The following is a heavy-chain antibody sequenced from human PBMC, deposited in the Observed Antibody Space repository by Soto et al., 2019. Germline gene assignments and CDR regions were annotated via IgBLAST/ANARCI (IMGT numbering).Heavy chain of an antibody. CDR2: IKEDGSEK. J-gene: IGHJ4*02. V-gene: IGHV3-7*01. CDR3: SRDVVVGAKALNY. Sequence: WGSLRLSCAASGFTFINYWITCFGHSPGKGLEWVANIKEDGSEKHYVDSVKGRFTISRDNAKNSLYLQMNSLRVEDTAVYFCSRDVVVGAKALNYWGQGALVTVSS. D-gene: IGHD2-15*01. CDR1: GFTFINYW.